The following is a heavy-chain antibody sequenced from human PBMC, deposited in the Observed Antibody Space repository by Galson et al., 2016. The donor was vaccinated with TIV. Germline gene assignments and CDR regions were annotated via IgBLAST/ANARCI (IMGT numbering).Heavy chain of an antibody. Sequence: LQWIGRIHTDGITNYNPSLKSRVTISADTSKSQFSLNLNSVTAADTAVYYCARVVGTVITQKSFDFWGQGTPVIVSS. D-gene: IGHD4-23*01. CDR2: IHTDGIT. CDR3: ARVVGTVITQKSFDF. V-gene: IGHV4-61*02. J-gene: IGHJ4*02.